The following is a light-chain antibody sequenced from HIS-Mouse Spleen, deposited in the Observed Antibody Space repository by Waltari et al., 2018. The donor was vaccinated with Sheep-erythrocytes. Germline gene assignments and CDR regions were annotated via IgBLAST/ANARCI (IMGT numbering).Light chain of an antibody. CDR3: QQYDNLFS. CDR1: QDISNS. J-gene: IGKJ3*01. CDR2: DAS. V-gene: IGKV1-33*01. Sequence: DIQMTQSPSSLSASVGDRVTITCQASQDISNSLNWYQQKPGKAPKLLIYDASNLETGVPSRFSGSVSVTDFTFPISSLQPEDIATYYWQQYDNLFSFGPGTIVDIK.